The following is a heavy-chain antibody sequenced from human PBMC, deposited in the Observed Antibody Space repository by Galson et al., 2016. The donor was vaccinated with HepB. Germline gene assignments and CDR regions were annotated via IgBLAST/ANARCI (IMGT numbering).Heavy chain of an antibody. V-gene: IGHV3-11*06. J-gene: IGHJ4*02. Sequence: SLRLSCAASGFTVSDYSMSWIRQAPGKVLEWVSYISISTGYTNYADSVKGRSTISRDNAQNSLHLQMNSLRAEDTAVYYCARGVRGITRGYYFDYWGQGTLVTVSS. CDR3: ARGVRGITRGYYFDY. D-gene: IGHD3-10*01. CDR1: GFTVSDYS. CDR2: ISISTGYT.